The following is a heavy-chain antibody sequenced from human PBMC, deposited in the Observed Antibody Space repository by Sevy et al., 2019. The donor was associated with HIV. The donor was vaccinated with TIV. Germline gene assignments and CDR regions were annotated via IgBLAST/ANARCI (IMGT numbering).Heavy chain of an antibody. CDR1: GFTFSSYA. CDR3: ASPSGGRGAQLDY. J-gene: IGHJ4*02. V-gene: IGHV3-23*01. Sequence: GGSLRLSCAASGFTFSSYAMSWVRQAPGKGLEWVSAISGSGGSTYYADSVKGRFAISRDNSKNTLYLQMNSLRAEDTAVYYCASPSGGRGAQLDYWGQGTLVTVSS. D-gene: IGHD3-10*01. CDR2: ISGSGGST.